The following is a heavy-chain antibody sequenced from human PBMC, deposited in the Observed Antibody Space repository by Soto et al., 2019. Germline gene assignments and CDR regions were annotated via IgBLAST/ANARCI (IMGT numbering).Heavy chain of an antibody. D-gene: IGHD1-26*01. V-gene: IGHV1-69*13. Sequence: ASVKVSCKASGGTFSSYAISWVRQAPGQGLEWMGGIIPIFGTANYAQKFQGRVTITADESTSTAYMELSSLRSEDTAVYYCARFGSGFTGVGFPTWGQGTLVTVSS. CDR3: ARFGSGFTGVGFPT. CDR2: IIPIFGTA. CDR1: GGTFSSYA. J-gene: IGHJ5*02.